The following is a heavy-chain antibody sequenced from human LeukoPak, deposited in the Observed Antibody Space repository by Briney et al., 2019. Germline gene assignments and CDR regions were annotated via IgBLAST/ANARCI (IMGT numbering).Heavy chain of an antibody. CDR1: GGSITNYY. Sequence: SETLSLTCTVSGGSITNYYWSWIRQPPGKGLEWIGYIYYSGSTNYNPSLQSRVTISVDTSKNQFSLKLISVTAADTAVYYCARDLGAAAGGNYYYYGMDVWGQGTTVTVSS. V-gene: IGHV4-59*01. CDR3: ARDLGAAAGGNYYYYGMDV. CDR2: IYYSGST. D-gene: IGHD6-13*01. J-gene: IGHJ6*02.